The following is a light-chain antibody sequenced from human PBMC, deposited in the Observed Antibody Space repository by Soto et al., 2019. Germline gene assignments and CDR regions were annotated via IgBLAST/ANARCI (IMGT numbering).Light chain of an antibody. Sequence: QSALTQPASVSGYPGQSITISCTGTSSDVGGSNYVSWYQQYPGKVPKLLINKASNRPSGVSNRFSGSKSAYTASLTISGLQAEDEADYFCTSSTTDSLYVFGTGTKVTVL. CDR1: SSDVGGSNY. J-gene: IGLJ1*01. V-gene: IGLV2-14*01. CDR3: TSSTTDSLYV. CDR2: KAS.